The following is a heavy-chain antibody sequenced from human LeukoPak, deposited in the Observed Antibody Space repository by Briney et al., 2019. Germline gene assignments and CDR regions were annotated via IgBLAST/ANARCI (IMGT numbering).Heavy chain of an antibody. D-gene: IGHD1/OR15-1a*01. Sequence: GESLKISCTGSGYSFTRYWLGWVRQMPGKGLEWMGIIYPGDSDIRYSPSFQGQVTISADKSISTAYLQWASLKSSDTAIYYCARHRGQSEQNALDYWGQGTLATVSS. CDR3: ARHRGQSEQNALDY. CDR1: GYSFTRYW. V-gene: IGHV5-51*01. CDR2: IYPGDSDI. J-gene: IGHJ4*02.